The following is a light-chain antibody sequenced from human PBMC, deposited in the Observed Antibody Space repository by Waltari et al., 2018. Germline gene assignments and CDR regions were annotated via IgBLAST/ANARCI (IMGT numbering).Light chain of an antibody. CDR2: WAS. V-gene: IGKV4-1*01. CDR3: LQYYAAPYT. CDR1: GSGLDTTKNKNC. J-gene: IGKJ2*01. Sequence: IVMPQPPASVAVSLGGRASINCMSSGSGLDTTKNKNCLAWYQLKPGQSPKLLIYWASTRESGVPYRFSASVSVTDFTLTISSLQAEDVAIYSCLQYYAAPYTFGQGTKVEIK.